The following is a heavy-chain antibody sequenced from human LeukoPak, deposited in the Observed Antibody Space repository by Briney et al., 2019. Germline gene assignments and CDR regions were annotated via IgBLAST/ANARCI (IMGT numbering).Heavy chain of an antibody. CDR3: ARERSVYFDY. CDR1: GYTFTGYY. J-gene: IGHJ4*02. CDR2: INPNSGGT. V-gene: IGHV1-2*04. Sequence: GASVKVSCKASGYTFTGYYMHWVRQAPGQGLEWMGWINPNSGGTNYAQKFQGWATMTRDTSISTAYMELSRLRSDDTAVYYCARERSVYFDYWGQGTLVTVSS.